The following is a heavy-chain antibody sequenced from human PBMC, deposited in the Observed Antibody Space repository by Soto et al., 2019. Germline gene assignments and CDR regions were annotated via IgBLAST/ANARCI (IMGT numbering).Heavy chain of an antibody. D-gene: IGHD4-17*01. Sequence: GGSLRLSCAASGFTFSDHYMDWVRQAPGKGLEWVGRTRNKANSYTTEYAASVKGRFTISRDDSKNSLYLQMNSLKTEDSAVYYGARGSGAMYYFDDWGQGTLVTVSS. CDR3: ARGSGAMYYFDD. V-gene: IGHV3-72*01. J-gene: IGHJ4*02. CDR1: GFTFSDHY. CDR2: TRNKANSYTT.